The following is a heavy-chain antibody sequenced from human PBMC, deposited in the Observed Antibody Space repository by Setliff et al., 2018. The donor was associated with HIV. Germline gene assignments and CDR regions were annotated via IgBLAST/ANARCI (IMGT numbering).Heavy chain of an antibody. Sequence: PGGSLRLSCVVSGFTFSSYTMSWVRQAPGKGLEWVSAISGSGGTTYYAESVKGRFTISRDNSKNTLYLQMNSLRAEDTAVYYCARDRGAAGFWGQGTLVTVPQ. CDR2: ISGSGGTT. CDR3: ARDRGAAGF. J-gene: IGHJ4*02. V-gene: IGHV3-23*01. D-gene: IGHD6-13*01. CDR1: GFTFSSYT.